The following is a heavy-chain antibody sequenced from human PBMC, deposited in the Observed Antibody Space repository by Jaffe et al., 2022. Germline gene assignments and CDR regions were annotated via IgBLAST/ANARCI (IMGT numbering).Heavy chain of an antibody. Sequence: QVQLVESGGGVVQPGGSLRLSCAASGFTFSSYGMHWVRQAPGKGLEWVAFIRYDGSNKYYADSVKGRFTISRDNSKNTLYLQMNSLRAEDTAVYYCAKGRAGTLDYWGQGTLVTVSS. D-gene: IGHD6-13*01. V-gene: IGHV3-30*02. CDR3: AKGRAGTLDY. CDR2: IRYDGSNK. J-gene: IGHJ4*02. CDR1: GFTFSSYG.